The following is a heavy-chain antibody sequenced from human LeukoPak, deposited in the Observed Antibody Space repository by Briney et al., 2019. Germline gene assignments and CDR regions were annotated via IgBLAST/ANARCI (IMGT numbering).Heavy chain of an antibody. D-gene: IGHD4-17*01. CDR1: GFTFSSYG. CDR3: AKAQDGDYVDY. CDR2: ISYDGSNK. Sequence: GGSLRLSCTASGFTFSSYGMHWVRQAPSKGLEWVAVISYDGSNKYYADSVKGRFTISRDNSKNTLYLQMNSLRAEDTAVYYCAKAQDGDYVDYWGQGTLVTVSS. J-gene: IGHJ4*02. V-gene: IGHV3-30*18.